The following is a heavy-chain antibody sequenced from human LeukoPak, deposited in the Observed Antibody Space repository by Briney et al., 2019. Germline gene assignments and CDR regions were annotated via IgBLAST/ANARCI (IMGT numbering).Heavy chain of an antibody. CDR2: IWYDGSNK. CDR3: AREGGGYYDSSGPGEYFDY. Sequence: PGGSLRLSCAASGFTFSSYGMHWVRQAPGKGLEWVAVIWYDGSNKYYADSVKCRFTISRDNSKNTLYLQMNSLRAEDTAVYYCAREGGGYYDSSGPGEYFDYWGQGTLVTVSS. CDR1: GFTFSSYG. D-gene: IGHD3-22*01. J-gene: IGHJ4*02. V-gene: IGHV3-33*01.